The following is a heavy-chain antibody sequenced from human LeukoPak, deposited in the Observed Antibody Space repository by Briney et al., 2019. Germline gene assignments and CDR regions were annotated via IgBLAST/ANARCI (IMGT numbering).Heavy chain of an antibody. J-gene: IGHJ6*02. Sequence: GGSLRLSCAASGFTFSSYSMTWVRQAPGKGLEWVSSISSSSSYIYYADSVKGRFTISRDNAKNSLYLQMNSLRAEDTAVYYCASVVVVTDLYYYYGMDVWGQGTTVTVSS. D-gene: IGHD2-21*02. V-gene: IGHV3-21*01. CDR3: ASVVVVTDLYYYYGMDV. CDR2: ISSSSSYI. CDR1: GFTFSSYS.